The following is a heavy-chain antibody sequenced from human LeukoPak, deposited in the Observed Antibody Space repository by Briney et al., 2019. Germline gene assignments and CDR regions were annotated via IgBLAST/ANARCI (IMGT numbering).Heavy chain of an antibody. CDR2: ISWNGGSL. Sequence: GRSLRLSCAASGFTFDDYAMHWVRQAPGKGPEWVSGISWNGGSLGYADSVKGRFTISRDNAKNSLYLQMNSLRAEDTALYYCAKGVVLFEILSSFDIWGQGTMVTVSS. CDR1: GFTFDDYA. V-gene: IGHV3-9*01. CDR3: AKGVVLFEILSSFDI. D-gene: IGHD2-21*01. J-gene: IGHJ3*02.